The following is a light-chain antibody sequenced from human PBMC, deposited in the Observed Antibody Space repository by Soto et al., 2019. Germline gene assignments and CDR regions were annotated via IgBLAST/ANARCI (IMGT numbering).Light chain of an antibody. CDR3: SSYAGRNNFV. CDR2: EVT. Sequence: QSALTQPPSASGSPGQSVTISCTGTSSDVGGYNYVSWYQQHPGKAPKLMIYEVTKRPSGVPDRFSGSESGNTASLTVSGLQAEDEADYYCSSYAGRNNFVFGTGTKLTVL. V-gene: IGLV2-8*01. J-gene: IGLJ1*01. CDR1: SSDVGGYNY.